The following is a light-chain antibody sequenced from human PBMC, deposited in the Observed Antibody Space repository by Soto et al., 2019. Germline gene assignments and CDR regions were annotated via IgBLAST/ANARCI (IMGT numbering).Light chain of an antibody. V-gene: IGKV3-15*01. CDR1: QSVSSN. Sequence: TQSPATLSVSPWESATLSCRASQSVSSNLAWYQQKPGQAPRRLIYGASTRATGIPARFSGSGSGTEFTLTISSLKSEDFAVYYCRQYNNWPTFGQGTKVDI. J-gene: IGKJ1*01. CDR2: GAS. CDR3: RQYNNWPT.